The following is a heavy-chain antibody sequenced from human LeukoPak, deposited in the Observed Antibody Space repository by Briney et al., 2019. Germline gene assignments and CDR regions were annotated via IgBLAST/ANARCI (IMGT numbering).Heavy chain of an antibody. CDR2: IKEDGSEI. Sequence: GGSLRLSCAASAFTFSNYWMSWVRQAPGKGLEWVANIKEDGSEINYVDSVKGRFTISRDNAKNSLYLQMNGLRVDDTAVYYCARDRGYSTFDFWGQGTLVTVSS. CDR3: ARDRGYSTFDF. CDR1: AFTFSNYW. V-gene: IGHV3-7*01. J-gene: IGHJ4*02. D-gene: IGHD4-23*01.